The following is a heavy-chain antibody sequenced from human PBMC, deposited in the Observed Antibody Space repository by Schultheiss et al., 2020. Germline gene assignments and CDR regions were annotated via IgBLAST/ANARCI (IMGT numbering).Heavy chain of an antibody. CDR1: GYSISSGYY. Sequence: SETLSLTCTVSGYSISSGYYWGWIRQPPGKGLEWIGSIYHNGSTYYNPSLKSRVTISVDTSKNQFSLKLSSVAAADTAVYYCARVPHPVAGDDAFDIWGQGTMVTVSS. D-gene: IGHD6-19*01. CDR2: IYHNGST. J-gene: IGHJ3*02. CDR3: ARVPHPVAGDDAFDI. V-gene: IGHV4-38-2*02.